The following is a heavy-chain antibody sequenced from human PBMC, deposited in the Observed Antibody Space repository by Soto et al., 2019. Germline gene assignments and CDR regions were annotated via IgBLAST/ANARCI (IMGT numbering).Heavy chain of an antibody. CDR2: IIPILGIA. Sequence: ASVKVSCKASGGTFRSYTISWVRQAPGQGLEWMGRIIPILGIANYAQKFQGRVTITADKSTSTAYMELSSLRSEDTAVYYCARDAQPYTIVATILGSGMDVWGQGTTVTVSS. V-gene: IGHV1-69*04. J-gene: IGHJ6*02. CDR3: ARDAQPYTIVATILGSGMDV. CDR1: GGTFRSYT. D-gene: IGHD5-12*01.